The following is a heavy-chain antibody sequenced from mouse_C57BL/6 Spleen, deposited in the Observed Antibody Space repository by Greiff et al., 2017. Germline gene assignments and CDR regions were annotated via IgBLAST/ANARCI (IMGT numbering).Heavy chain of an antibody. CDR1: GYSFTDYN. V-gene: IGHV1-39*01. J-gene: IGHJ1*03. D-gene: IGHD1-1*01. CDR3: AKGDYYGSSLYWYFDV. Sequence: VQLQQSGPELVKPGASVKISCKASGYSFTDYNMNWVKQSNGKSLEWIGVINPNYGTTSYNQKFKGKATLTVDQSSSTAYMQRNSLTSEDSAVYYCAKGDYYGSSLYWYFDVWGTGATVTVSS. CDR2: INPNYGTT.